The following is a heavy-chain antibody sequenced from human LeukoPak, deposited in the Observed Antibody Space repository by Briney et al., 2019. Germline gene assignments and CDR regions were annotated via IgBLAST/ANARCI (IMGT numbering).Heavy chain of an antibody. CDR1: GLTFSSYW. CDR3: AKDTAPLGATKEFDH. Sequence: GGSLRLSCAASGLTFSSYWMSWGRQAPGKGLEWVSVISGSGGSTYYADSVKGRFTISRDNSKNTLYLQMNSLRVDDTAVYYCAKDTAPLGATKEFDHWGQGTLVTVSS. J-gene: IGHJ4*02. CDR2: ISGSGGST. V-gene: IGHV3-23*01. D-gene: IGHD1-26*01.